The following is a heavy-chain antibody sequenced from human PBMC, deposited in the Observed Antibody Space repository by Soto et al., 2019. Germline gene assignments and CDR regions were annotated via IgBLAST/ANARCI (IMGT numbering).Heavy chain of an antibody. J-gene: IGHJ6*02. CDR3: ARGFDLQYGMDV. V-gene: IGHV3-66*01. CDR1: GFTVSSNY. CDR2: IYSGGST. D-gene: IGHD3-10*01. Sequence: PGGSLRLSCAASGFTVSSNYMSWVRQAPGKGLEWVSVIYSGGSTYYADSVKGRFTISRDNSKNTLYLQMNSLRDEDTAVYFCARGFDLQYGMDVWGQGTTVTVSS.